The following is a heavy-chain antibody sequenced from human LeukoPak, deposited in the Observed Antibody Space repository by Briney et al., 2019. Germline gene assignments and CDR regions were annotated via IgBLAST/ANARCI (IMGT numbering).Heavy chain of an antibody. V-gene: IGHV3-30*02. CDR1: GFTFSNAW. D-gene: IGHD3-9*01. Sequence: PGGSLRLSCAASGFTFSNAWMSWVRQAPGKGLEWVAFIRYDGSNKYYADSVKGRFTISRDNSKNTLYLQMNSLRAEDTAVYYCARDRGEEYYDILTGYYIGPAGFDPWGQGTLVTVSS. J-gene: IGHJ5*02. CDR2: IRYDGSNK. CDR3: ARDRGEEYYDILTGYYIGPAGFDP.